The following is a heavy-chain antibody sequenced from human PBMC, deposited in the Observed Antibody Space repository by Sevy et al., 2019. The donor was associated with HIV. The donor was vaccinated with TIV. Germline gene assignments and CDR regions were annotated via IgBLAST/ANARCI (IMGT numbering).Heavy chain of an antibody. CDR3: ARDQHDYGGNLRTGWFDP. Sequence: GGSLRLSCAASGFTLSSYAMHWVRQAPGKGLEWVAVISYDGSNKYYADSVKGRFTISRDNSKNTLYLQMNSLRAEDTAVYYCARDQHDYGGNLRTGWFDPWGQGTLVTVSS. J-gene: IGHJ5*02. V-gene: IGHV3-30-3*01. CDR2: ISYDGSNK. D-gene: IGHD4-17*01. CDR1: GFTLSSYA.